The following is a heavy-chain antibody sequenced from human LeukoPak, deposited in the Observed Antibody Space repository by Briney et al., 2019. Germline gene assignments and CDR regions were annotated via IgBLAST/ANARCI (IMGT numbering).Heavy chain of an antibody. CDR2: IYSGGST. Sequence: PGGSLRLSCAASGFTVSSNYMSWVRQAPGKGLEWVSVIYSGGSTYYADSVKGLFTISRDNSKNTLYLQMNSLRAEDTAVYYCAREVADFWSGYHFDYWGQGTLVTVSS. J-gene: IGHJ4*02. CDR1: GFTVSSNY. V-gene: IGHV3-53*01. CDR3: AREVADFWSGYHFDY. D-gene: IGHD3-3*01.